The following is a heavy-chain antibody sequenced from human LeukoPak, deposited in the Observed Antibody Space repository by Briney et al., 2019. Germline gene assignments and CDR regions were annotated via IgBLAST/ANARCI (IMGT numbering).Heavy chain of an antibody. V-gene: IGHV4-39*01. D-gene: IGHD5-24*01. CDR3: ARLTRWLQLYDY. Sequence: PSETLSLTCTVSGGSISSSSYYWGWIRQPPGKGLEWIGSIYYSGSTYYNPSLKSRVTISVDTSKNQFSLKLSSVTAADTAVYYCARLTRWLQLYDYWGQGTLVTVSS. CDR1: GGSISSSSYY. CDR2: IYYSGST. J-gene: IGHJ4*02.